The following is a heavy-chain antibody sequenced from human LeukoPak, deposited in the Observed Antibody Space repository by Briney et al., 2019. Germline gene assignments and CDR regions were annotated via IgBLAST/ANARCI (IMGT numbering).Heavy chain of an antibody. Sequence: GGSLRLSCAASGFTFSSYAMSWVRQAPGKGLEWVSAISGSGGSTYYADSVKGRLTTSRDNSKNTLYLQINSLRAEDTAVYYCAKNGEPHYYMDVWGKGTTVTVSS. CDR1: GFTFSSYA. V-gene: IGHV3-23*01. D-gene: IGHD1-26*01. CDR3: AKNGEPHYYMDV. J-gene: IGHJ6*03. CDR2: ISGSGGST.